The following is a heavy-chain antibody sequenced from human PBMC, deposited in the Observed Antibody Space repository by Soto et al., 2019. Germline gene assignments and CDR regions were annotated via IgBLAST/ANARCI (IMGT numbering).Heavy chain of an antibody. J-gene: IGHJ6*02. D-gene: IGHD6-19*01. V-gene: IGHV4-59*01. CDR2: IYYSGST. Sequence: SETLSLTCTVSGGSISSYYWSWIRQPPGKGLEWIGYIYYSGSTNYNPSLKSRVTISVDTSKNQFSLKLSSVTAADTAVYYCAREGYSSGWYREGYYYGMDVWGQGTTVTVSS. CDR1: GGSISSYY. CDR3: AREGYSSGWYREGYYYGMDV.